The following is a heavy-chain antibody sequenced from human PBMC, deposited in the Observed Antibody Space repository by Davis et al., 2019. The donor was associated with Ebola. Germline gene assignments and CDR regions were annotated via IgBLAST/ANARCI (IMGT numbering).Heavy chain of an antibody. CDR1: GYTFPSHW. Sequence: GGSLRLSCKGSGYTFPSHWIGWVRQLPGKGLDWMGIIYPGDSDTRYSPSLQGQVTMSADKSVSTAYLQWSSLKASDTAMYYCARGAGDGDYVDYWGQGTLVTVSS. CDR2: IYPGDSDT. CDR3: ARGAGDGDYVDY. V-gene: IGHV5-51*01. D-gene: IGHD4-17*01. J-gene: IGHJ4*02.